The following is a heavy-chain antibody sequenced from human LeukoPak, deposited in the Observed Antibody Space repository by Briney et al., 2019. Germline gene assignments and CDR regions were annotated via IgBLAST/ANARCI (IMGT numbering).Heavy chain of an antibody. Sequence: SETLSLTCTVSGGSISSGSYYWSWIRQPAGKGLEWIGRIYTSGSTNYNPSLKSRVTISVDTSKNQFSLKLSSVTAADTAVYYCARVSLAARRNYYYYMDVWGKGTTVTVSS. D-gene: IGHD6-6*01. CDR2: IYTSGST. J-gene: IGHJ6*03. CDR3: ARVSLAARRNYYYYMDV. V-gene: IGHV4-61*02. CDR1: GGSISSGSYY.